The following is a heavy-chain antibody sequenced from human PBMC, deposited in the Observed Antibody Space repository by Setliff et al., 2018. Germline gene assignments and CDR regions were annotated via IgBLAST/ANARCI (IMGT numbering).Heavy chain of an antibody. CDR2: LSGDGNA. J-gene: IGHJ4*02. D-gene: IGHD3-10*01. Sequence: GASVKVSCKASGDTFSTYALSWVRQAPGKGLEWISVLSGDGNAYYADSVKGRFTISRDNAKNSLSLQMNSLRTEDTAVYYCFGAGTCSYWGQGTQVTVS. CDR1: GDTFSTYA. V-gene: IGHV3-66*01. CDR3: FGAGTCSY.